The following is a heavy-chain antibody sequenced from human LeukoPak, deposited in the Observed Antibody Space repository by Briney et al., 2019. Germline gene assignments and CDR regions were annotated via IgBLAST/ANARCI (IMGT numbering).Heavy chain of an antibody. V-gene: IGHV3-30*18. CDR2: ISYDGSNK. J-gene: IGHJ4*02. CDR1: GFTFSSYG. D-gene: IGHD1-14*01. Sequence: GGSLRLSCAASGFTFSSYGMHWVRQAPGKGLEWVAVISYDGSNKYYADSVKGRFTISRDNSKNTLYLQMNSLRAEDTAVYYCAKDNRYDPYYFDYWGQGTLVTVSS. CDR3: AKDNRYDPYYFDY.